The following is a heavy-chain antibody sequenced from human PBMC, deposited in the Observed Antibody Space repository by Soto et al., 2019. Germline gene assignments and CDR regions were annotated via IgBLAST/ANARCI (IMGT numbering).Heavy chain of an antibody. V-gene: IGHV4-31*03. Sequence: SETLSLTCTVSGGSISSGGYYWSWIRQHPGKGLEWVGYIYYSGSTYYNPSLKSRVTISVDTSKNQLSLKLSSVTAADTAVYYCARGGIAAAAPPDYWGQGTLVTVS. CDR3: ARGGIAAAAPPDY. CDR2: IYYSGST. J-gene: IGHJ4*02. D-gene: IGHD6-13*01. CDR1: GGSISSGGYY.